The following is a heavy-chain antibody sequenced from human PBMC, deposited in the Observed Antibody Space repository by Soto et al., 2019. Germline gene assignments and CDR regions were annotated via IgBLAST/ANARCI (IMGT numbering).Heavy chain of an antibody. V-gene: IGHV3-23*01. Sequence: PWGSLRLSCVASGFTFSTYAIIWCRHSPVKGLEWVSALTPSGGETYYADSVKGRFTISRDNSMNALYLQMSSLRIEDTAVYYCAHPRGYGVFDAYDIWGQGTMVTVSS. CDR1: GFTFSTYA. D-gene: IGHD4-17*01. CDR3: AHPRGYGVFDAYDI. J-gene: IGHJ3*02. CDR2: LTPSGGET.